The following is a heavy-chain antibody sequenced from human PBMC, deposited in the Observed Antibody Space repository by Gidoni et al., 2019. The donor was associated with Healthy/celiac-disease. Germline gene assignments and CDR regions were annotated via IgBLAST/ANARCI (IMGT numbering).Heavy chain of an antibody. CDR1: GFTFGDYA. J-gene: IGHJ4*02. CDR3: TREVDYGDYFDY. V-gene: IGHV3-49*04. D-gene: IGHD4-17*01. Sequence: EVQLVESGGGLVQPGRSLRLSCTASGFTFGDYAMSWVRQAPGKGLEWVGFIRSKAYGGTTEYAASVKGRFTISRDDSKSIAYLQMNSLKTEDTAVYYCTREVDYGDYFDYWGQGTLVTVSS. CDR2: IRSKAYGGTT.